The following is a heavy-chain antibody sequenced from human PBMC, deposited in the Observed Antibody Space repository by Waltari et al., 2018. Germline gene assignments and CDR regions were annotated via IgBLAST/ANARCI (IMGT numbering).Heavy chain of an antibody. CDR3: ARGKPNVLRFLEWLLSYYFDY. J-gene: IGHJ4*02. V-gene: IGHV4-34*01. Sequence: QVQLQQWGAGLLKPSETLSLTCAVYGGSFSGYYWSWISQPPGKGLEWIGEINHSGRTNYNPSLKSRVAISVDTSKNQFSLKLSSVTAADTAVYYCARGKPNVLRFLEWLLSYYFDYWGQGTLVTVSS. CDR1: GGSFSGYY. D-gene: IGHD3-3*01. CDR2: INHSGRT.